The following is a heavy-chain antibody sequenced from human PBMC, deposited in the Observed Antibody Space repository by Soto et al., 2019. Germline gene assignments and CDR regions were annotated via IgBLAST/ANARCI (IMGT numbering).Heavy chain of an antibody. J-gene: IGHJ4*02. CDR1: GYTFTSYG. Sequence: QVQLVQSGAEVKKPGASVKVSCKASGYTFTSYGISWVRQAPGQGLEWMGWISAYNGNTNYAQKLQGRVTMTTDTSTSTAYMELRSLRSDDTAVYYCARSRRQSLYPKPRGAYDYWGQGTLVTVSS. D-gene: IGHD2-8*01. CDR2: ISAYNGNT. V-gene: IGHV1-18*01. CDR3: ARSRRQSLYPKPRGAYDY.